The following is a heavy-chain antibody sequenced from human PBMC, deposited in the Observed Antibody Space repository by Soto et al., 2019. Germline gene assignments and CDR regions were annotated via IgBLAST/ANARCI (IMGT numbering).Heavy chain of an antibody. CDR3: AREGETAMVKGSDAFDI. CDR2: IIPIFGTA. CDR1: GCTCNTYA. J-gene: IGHJ3*02. Sequence: ASVKVSCKASGCTCNTYAISWVRQAPGQGLEWMGGIIPIFGTANYAQKFQGRVTITADKSTSTVYMELSSLRYEDTAVYYCAREGETAMVKGSDAFDIWGHGSMFTVS. D-gene: IGHD5-18*01. V-gene: IGHV1-69*06.